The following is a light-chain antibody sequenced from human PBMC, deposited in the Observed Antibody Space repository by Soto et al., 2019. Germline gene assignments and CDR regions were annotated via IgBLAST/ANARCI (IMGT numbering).Light chain of an antibody. CDR2: GAP. CDR1: QSVSSSY. Sequence: IVLTQSPAILALSPGDRATLSCRASQSVSSSYLAWYQHKPGQAPRLLIHGAPSRVTGIPDRFSGSGSGTDFTLTITRLEPEDFAVYYCQQYQSLTFGGGTKVDIK. V-gene: IGKV3-20*01. J-gene: IGKJ4*01. CDR3: QQYQSLT.